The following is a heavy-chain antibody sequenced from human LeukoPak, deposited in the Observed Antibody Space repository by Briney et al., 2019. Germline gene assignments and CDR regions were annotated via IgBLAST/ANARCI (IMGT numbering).Heavy chain of an antibody. CDR1: GYTFTGYY. D-gene: IGHD1-7*01. Sequence: GASVKVSCKASGYTFTGYYMHWVRQAPGQGLEWMGWINPNSGGTNYAQKLQGRVTMTTDTSTSTAYMELRSLRSDDTAVYYCAREGWAGTTGVHWYFDLWGRGTLVTVSS. V-gene: IGHV1-2*02. CDR3: AREGWAGTTGVHWYFDL. CDR2: INPNSGGT. J-gene: IGHJ2*01.